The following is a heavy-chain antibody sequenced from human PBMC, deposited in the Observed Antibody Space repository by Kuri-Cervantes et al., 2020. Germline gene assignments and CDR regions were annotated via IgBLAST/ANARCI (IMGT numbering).Heavy chain of an antibody. CDR1: GFTFSYYS. J-gene: IGHJ4*02. V-gene: IGHV3-21*01. D-gene: IGHD2-15*01. Sequence: GGSLRLSCAASGFTFSYYSMNWVRQAPGKGLEWVSSISGTSNSISYADSVKGRFTISRDNAKNSLYLQMNSLRAEDTAVYYCARKACSGGTCHFDYWGQGTLVTVSS. CDR2: ISGTSNSI. CDR3: ARKACSGGTCHFDY.